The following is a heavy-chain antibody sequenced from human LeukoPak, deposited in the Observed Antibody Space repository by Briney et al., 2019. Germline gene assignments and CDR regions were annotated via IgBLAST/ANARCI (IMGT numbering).Heavy chain of an antibody. CDR2: ISSSSSNI. CDR3: AREGYGDFVSDY. D-gene: IGHD4-17*01. CDR1: GFTFSSYS. V-gene: IGHV3-21*01. J-gene: IGHJ4*02. Sequence: GGSLRLSCAASGFTFSSYSMNWVRQAPEKGLAWVSSISSSSSNIYYADSLKGRFTISRDNAKNSLYLHMNSLRAEDTALYYCAREGYGDFVSDYWGQGTLVTVSS.